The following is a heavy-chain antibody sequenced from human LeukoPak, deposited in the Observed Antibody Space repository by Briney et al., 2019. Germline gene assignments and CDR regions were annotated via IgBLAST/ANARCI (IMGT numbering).Heavy chain of an antibody. Sequence: ASVKVSCKASGYTFTGYYMHWVRQAPGQGLEWMGRINPNSGGTNYAQKFQGRVTMTRDTSISTAYMELSRLRSDDTAVYYCARDRLWRSERLDYWGQGTLVTVSS. CDR1: GYTFTGYY. J-gene: IGHJ4*02. D-gene: IGHD4/OR15-4a*01. CDR2: INPNSGGT. V-gene: IGHV1-2*06. CDR3: ARDRLWRSERLDY.